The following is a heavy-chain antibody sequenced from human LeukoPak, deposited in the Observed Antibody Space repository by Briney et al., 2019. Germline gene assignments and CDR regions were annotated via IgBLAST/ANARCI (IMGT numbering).Heavy chain of an antibody. Sequence: PGGSLRLSCAASGFTFSTYWMSWVRQAPGKGLEWVANMKGDGSDKNYVDSVKGRFTIYGDNAKNSMYLQMNRLRDDDSAVYYCARDEGSGWFVYWGQGTLVIVSS. CDR3: ARDEGSGWFVY. CDR2: MKGDGSDK. CDR1: GFTFSTYW. J-gene: IGHJ4*02. D-gene: IGHD6-19*01. V-gene: IGHV3-7*04.